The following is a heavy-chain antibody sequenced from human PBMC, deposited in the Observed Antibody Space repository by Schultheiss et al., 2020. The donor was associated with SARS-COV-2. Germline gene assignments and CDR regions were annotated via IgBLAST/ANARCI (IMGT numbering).Heavy chain of an antibody. J-gene: IGHJ6*03. D-gene: IGHD2-2*01. CDR3: ARVLYCSSTSCPTDYYYYYMDV. CDR2: VYAAGST. V-gene: IGHV3-53*01. Sequence: GESLKISCAAAGFTVSSNYMSWVRQAPGKGLEWVSIVYAAGSTYYADSVKGRFTLSRDNSKNTVYLQMNSLRLDDTALYYCARVLYCSSTSCPTDYYYYYMDVWGKGTTVTVSS. CDR1: GFTVSSNY.